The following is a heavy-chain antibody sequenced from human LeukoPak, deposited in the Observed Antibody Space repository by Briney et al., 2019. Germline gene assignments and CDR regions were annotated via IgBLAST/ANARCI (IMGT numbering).Heavy chain of an antibody. CDR1: GYSISSGYY. CDR3: ARVKYQLLPFDP. CDR2: IYHSGST. V-gene: IGHV4-38-2*01. D-gene: IGHD2-2*01. Sequence: SETLSLTCAVSGYSISSGYYWGWIRQPPGKGLEWIGSIYHSGSTYYNPSLKSRVTISVDTSKNQFSLKLSSVPAADTPVYSCARVKYQLLPFDPWGQGTLVTVSS. J-gene: IGHJ5*02.